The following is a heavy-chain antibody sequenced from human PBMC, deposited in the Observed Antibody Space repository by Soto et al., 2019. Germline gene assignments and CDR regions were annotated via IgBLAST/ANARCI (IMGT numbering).Heavy chain of an antibody. Sequence: SETLSLTCTVSGGSISSYYWSWIRQPPGKGLEWIGYIYYSGSTNYNPSLKSRVTISVDTSKNQFSLKLSSVTAADTAVYYCARDSDYYDSSGYAFDIWGQGXMVTV. D-gene: IGHD3-22*01. J-gene: IGHJ3*02. V-gene: IGHV4-59*01. CDR2: IYYSGST. CDR1: GGSISSYY. CDR3: ARDSDYYDSSGYAFDI.